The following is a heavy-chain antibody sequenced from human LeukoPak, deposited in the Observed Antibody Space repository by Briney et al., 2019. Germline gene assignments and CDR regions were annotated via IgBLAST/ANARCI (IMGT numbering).Heavy chain of an antibody. D-gene: IGHD6-13*01. CDR3: ARGRSIAAAPVLGY. Sequence: ASVKVSCKASGYTFTSYDINWVRQATGQGLEWMGWMNPNSGNTGYAQKFQGRVTMIRNTSISTAYMELSSLRSEDTAVYYCARGRSIAAAPVLGYWGQGTLVTVSS. CDR1: GYTFTSYD. V-gene: IGHV1-8*01. J-gene: IGHJ4*02. CDR2: MNPNSGNT.